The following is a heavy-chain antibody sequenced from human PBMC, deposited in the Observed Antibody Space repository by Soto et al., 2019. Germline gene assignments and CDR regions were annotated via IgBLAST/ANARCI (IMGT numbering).Heavy chain of an antibody. D-gene: IGHD5-12*01. Sequence: GESLKISCKGSGYSFTSYLIGWVRQMPGKGLEWMGIIYPGDSDTRYSPPFQGQVTISADKSISTAYLQWSSLKASDTAMYYCASQEMATKNVDAFDIWGQGTMVTVSS. CDR1: GYSFTSYL. J-gene: IGHJ3*02. V-gene: IGHV5-51*01. CDR3: ASQEMATKNVDAFDI. CDR2: IYPGDSDT.